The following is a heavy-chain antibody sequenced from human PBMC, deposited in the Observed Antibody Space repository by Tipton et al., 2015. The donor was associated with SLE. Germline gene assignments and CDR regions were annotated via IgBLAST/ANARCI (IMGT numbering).Heavy chain of an antibody. V-gene: IGHV4-30-4*01. CDR2: IYYSGST. Sequence: TLSLTCTVSGGSISSGDYYWSWIRQPPGKGLEWIGYIYYSGSTNYNPSLKSRVTISVDTSKNQFSLKVSSVTAADTAVYYCARRDGYSIIWNWFDPWGQGTLVTVSS. J-gene: IGHJ5*02. D-gene: IGHD6-13*01. CDR1: GGSISSGDYY. CDR3: ARRDGYSIIWNWFDP.